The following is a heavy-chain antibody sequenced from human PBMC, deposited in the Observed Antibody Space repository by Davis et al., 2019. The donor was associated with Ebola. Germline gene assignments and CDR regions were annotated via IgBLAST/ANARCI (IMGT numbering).Heavy chain of an antibody. CDR2: IIPIFGIA. D-gene: IGHD6-19*01. CDR1: GYTFTSYY. Sequence: SVKVSCKASGYTFTSYYMHWVRQAPGQGLEWMGGIIPIFGIANYAQKFQGRVTITADKSTSTAYMELSSLRSEDTAAYYCARDIAVAGTGGVDVWGQGTTVTVSS. CDR3: ARDIAVAGTGGVDV. J-gene: IGHJ6*02. V-gene: IGHV1-69*10.